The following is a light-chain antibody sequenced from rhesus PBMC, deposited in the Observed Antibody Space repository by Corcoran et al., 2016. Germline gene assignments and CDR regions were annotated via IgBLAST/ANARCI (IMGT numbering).Light chain of an antibody. CDR1: QSLSNY. CDR3: QQGYSYPLT. Sequence: DIQMTQSPSSLSASVGDRVTITCQASQSLSNYLNWYQQKPGKISKLLIYRAYSFKSGIPSRFSGSGSWTDFTLNISSLQPEDFATYYCQQGYSYPLTFGGGTKVELK. CDR2: RAY. J-gene: IGKJ4*01. V-gene: IGKV1S9*01.